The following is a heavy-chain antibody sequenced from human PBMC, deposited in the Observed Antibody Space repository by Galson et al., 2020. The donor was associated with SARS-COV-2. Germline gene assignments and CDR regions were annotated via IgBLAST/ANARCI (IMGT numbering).Heavy chain of an antibody. CDR2: INHSGST. J-gene: IGHJ4*02. CDR1: GGSFSGYY. CDR3: ARGRRELLRRVFDY. V-gene: IGHV4-34*01. Sequence: SETLSLTCAVYGGSFSGYYWSWIRQPPGKGPEWIGEINHSGSTNYNPSLKSRVTISVDTSKNQFSLKLSSVTAADTAVYYCARGRRELLRRVFDYWGQGTLVTVSS. D-gene: IGHD1-26*01.